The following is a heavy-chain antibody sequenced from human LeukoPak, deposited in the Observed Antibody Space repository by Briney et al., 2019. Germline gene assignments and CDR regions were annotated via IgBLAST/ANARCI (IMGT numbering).Heavy chain of an antibody. CDR2: LRGAERTP. Sequence: GGSLRLSCAASGFTLTSYTMSWVRQAPGKGLEWVSSLRGAERTPYYAESVKGRFTISRDNSENTLYLQMNSLRAEDTAVYYCARDLNTMVRGVIGYWGQGTLVTVSS. CDR3: ARDLNTMVRGVIGY. D-gene: IGHD3-10*01. CDR1: GFTLTSYT. J-gene: IGHJ4*02. V-gene: IGHV3-23*01.